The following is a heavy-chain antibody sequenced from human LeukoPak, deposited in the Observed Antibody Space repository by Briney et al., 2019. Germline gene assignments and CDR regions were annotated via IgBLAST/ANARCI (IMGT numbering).Heavy chain of an antibody. Sequence: SETLSLTCTVSGGSISSSSYYWGWIRQLPGKGLEWIGCIYYSGSTYYNPSLKSRVTISVDTSKNQFSLKLSSVTAADTAVYYCARRGSGYCSGGSCHGDYWGQGTLVTVSS. CDR3: ARRGSGYCSGGSCHGDY. J-gene: IGHJ4*02. CDR2: IYYSGST. V-gene: IGHV4-39*01. CDR1: GGSISSSSYY. D-gene: IGHD2-15*01.